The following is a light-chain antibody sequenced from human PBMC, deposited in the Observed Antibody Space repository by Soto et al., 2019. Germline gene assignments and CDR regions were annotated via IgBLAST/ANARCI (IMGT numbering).Light chain of an antibody. Sequence: EILMTQSPATLSVSPGERATLSCRASQSVSNNLAWYQQKPGQAPRIVSYGATTRATGIPARFSGSGSGTELTLTISSLQSEDFAVYYCQQYNNWPWTFGQGTKVDIK. CDR3: QQYNNWPWT. CDR1: QSVSNN. V-gene: IGKV3-15*01. J-gene: IGKJ1*01. CDR2: GAT.